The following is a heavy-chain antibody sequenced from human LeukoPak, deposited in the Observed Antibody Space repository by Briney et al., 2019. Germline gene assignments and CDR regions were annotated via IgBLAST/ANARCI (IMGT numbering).Heavy chain of an antibody. D-gene: IGHD2/OR15-2a*01. Sequence: PGGSLRLSYATSGFTFRNDWVTWVRQAQGKGLEWVANINKDGGKKNYVDSVKGRFTISRDNTKNSLFLQMNSLRAEDTAICYCARDTSPSSRSTYFDALDMWGQGTMVTVSS. V-gene: IGHV3-7*01. J-gene: IGHJ3*02. CDR1: GFTFRNDW. CDR2: INKDGGKK. CDR3: ARDTSPSSRSTYFDALDM.